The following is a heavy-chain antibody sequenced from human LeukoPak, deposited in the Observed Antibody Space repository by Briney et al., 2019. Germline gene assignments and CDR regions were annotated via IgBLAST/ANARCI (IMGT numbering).Heavy chain of an antibody. CDR1: GGTFSIYA. D-gene: IGHD3-3*01. CDR2: IIPIFGTA. CDR3: AGSIFGVVTIEYYFDY. V-gene: IGHV1-69*13. J-gene: IGHJ4*02. Sequence: ASVKVSCKASGGTFSIYAISWVRQAPGQGLEWMGGIIPIFGTANYAQKFQGRVTITADESTSTAYMELSSLRSEDTAVYYCAGSIFGVVTIEYYFDYWGQGTLVTVSS.